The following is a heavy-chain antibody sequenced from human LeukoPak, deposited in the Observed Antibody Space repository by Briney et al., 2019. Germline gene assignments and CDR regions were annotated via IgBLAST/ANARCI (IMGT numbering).Heavy chain of an antibody. D-gene: IGHD6-13*01. CDR2: FYNSGKT. Sequence: AETLSLTCTVSDSSNTSDFYWGWLRPPPGKGLEWFGSFYNSGKTYYKPSLESRVTISMDTSKKQFSLKVSSVTAADTAVYYCATRGGGRGIAAAGDFDYWGQGILVTVSS. CDR3: ATRGGGRGIAAAGDFDY. V-gene: IGHV4-38-2*02. CDR1: DSSNTSDFY. J-gene: IGHJ4*02.